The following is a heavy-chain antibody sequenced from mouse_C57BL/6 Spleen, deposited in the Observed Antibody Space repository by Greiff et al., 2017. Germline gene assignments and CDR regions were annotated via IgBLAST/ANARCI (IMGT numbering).Heavy chain of an antibody. J-gene: IGHJ2*01. CDR1: GFTFSDYY. CDR2: INYDGSSP. V-gene: IGHV5-16*01. CDR3: AREDGYYGYLDY. Sequence: EVQLVESEGGLVQPGSSMKLSCTASGFTFSDYYMAWVRQVPEKGLEWVANINYDGSSPYYLDSLKGRFIISRDNAKNILYLQMSSLKSEDTATYYCAREDGYYGYLDYWGQGTTLTVSS. D-gene: IGHD2-3*01.